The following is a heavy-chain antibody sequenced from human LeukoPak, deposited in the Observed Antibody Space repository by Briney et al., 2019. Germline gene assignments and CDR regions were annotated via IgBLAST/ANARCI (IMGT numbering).Heavy chain of an antibody. V-gene: IGHV3-21*01. D-gene: IGHD3-22*01. CDR1: GFTFSSYS. J-gene: IGHJ6*03. CDR3: ARDDYDSSGYYYMRNYYMDV. Sequence: GGSLRLSCAASGFTFSSYSMNWVRQAPGKGLEWVSSISSSSSYIYYADSVKGRFTISRDNAKNSLYLQMNSLRAEDTAVYYCARDDYDSSGYYYMRNYYMDVWGKGTTVTVSS. CDR2: ISSSSSYI.